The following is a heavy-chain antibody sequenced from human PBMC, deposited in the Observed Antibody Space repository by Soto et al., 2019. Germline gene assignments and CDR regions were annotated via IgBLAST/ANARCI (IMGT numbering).Heavy chain of an antibody. Sequence: EVQLVESGGGLVKPGGSLRLSCAASGFTFSSYSMNWVRQAPGKGLEWVSSISSSSSYIYYADSVKGRFTISRDNAKNSLYLQMNSLRAEDTAVYYCARSMVRADYYGMDVWDQGTTVTVSS. CDR1: GFTFSSYS. CDR3: ARSMVRADYYGMDV. J-gene: IGHJ6*02. D-gene: IGHD3-10*01. CDR2: ISSSSSYI. V-gene: IGHV3-21*01.